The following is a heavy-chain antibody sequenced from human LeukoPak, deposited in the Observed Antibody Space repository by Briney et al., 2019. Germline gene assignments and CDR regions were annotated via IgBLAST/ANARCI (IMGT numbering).Heavy chain of an antibody. V-gene: IGHV7-4-1*02. CDR3: VRGIDTTGYFNY. J-gene: IGHJ4*02. CDR2: INTNTGSP. CDR1: GYSFSTYP. D-gene: IGHD3-22*01. Sequence: ASVKVSCKASGYSFSTYPVKWVRQAPGQWLEWMGWINTNTGSPTYAQGLTGRFVFSVDTSVSTAFLQINSLKAEDNALYYCVRGIDTTGYFNYWGQGTLVTVSS.